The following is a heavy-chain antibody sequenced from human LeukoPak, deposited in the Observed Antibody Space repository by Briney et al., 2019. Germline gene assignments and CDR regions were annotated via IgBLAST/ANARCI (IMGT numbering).Heavy chain of an antibody. V-gene: IGHV3-30-3*02. CDR1: GFTFSSYA. Sequence: AGGSLRLSCAASGFTFSSYAMHWVRQAPGKGLEWVAVISYDGSNKYYADSVKGRFTISRDNSKNTLYLQMNSLRAEDTAIYYCVKGGGPRGFDYWGQGILVTVSS. D-gene: IGHD3-10*01. CDR3: VKGGGPRGFDY. J-gene: IGHJ4*02. CDR2: ISYDGSNK.